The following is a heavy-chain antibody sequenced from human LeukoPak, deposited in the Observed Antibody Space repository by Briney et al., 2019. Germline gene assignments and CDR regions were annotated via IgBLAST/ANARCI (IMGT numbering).Heavy chain of an antibody. Sequence: ASVKVSCKASGYTFTGYYMQWVRQAPGQGLEWMGWINPNSGGTNYAQKFQGRVTITADKSTSTAYMELSSLRSEDTAVYYCARDGDGGNSDYWGQGTLVTVSS. V-gene: IGHV1-2*02. CDR3: ARDGDGGNSDY. CDR1: GYTFTGYY. D-gene: IGHD4-23*01. CDR2: INPNSGGT. J-gene: IGHJ4*02.